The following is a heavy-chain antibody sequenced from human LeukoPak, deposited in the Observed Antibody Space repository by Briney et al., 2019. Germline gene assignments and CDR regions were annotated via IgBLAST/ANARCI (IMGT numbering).Heavy chain of an antibody. D-gene: IGHD3-10*01. V-gene: IGHV3-66*01. J-gene: IGHJ5*02. CDR2: IYSGDST. Sequence: GGSLRLSCAASGFTFSSYSMNWVRQAPGKGLEWVSFIYSGDSTYYADSVMGRFTISRDISKNTLYLQMNSLRAEDTAVYYCARGAYGSGSYEPWFDLWGQGTLVTVFS. CDR3: ARGAYGSGSYEPWFDL. CDR1: GFTFSSYS.